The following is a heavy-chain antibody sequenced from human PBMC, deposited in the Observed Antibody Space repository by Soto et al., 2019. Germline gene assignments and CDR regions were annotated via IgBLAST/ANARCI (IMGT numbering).Heavy chain of an antibody. V-gene: IGHV5-10-1*01. D-gene: IGHD2-15*01. J-gene: IGHJ6*02. CDR3: ARHPAVVTPGDYYGMDV. CDR2: IDPSDSYT. CDR1: GYSFTSYW. Sequence: PGESLKISCKGSGYSFTSYWISWVRQMPGKGLEWMGRIDPSDSYTNYSPSFQGHVTISADKSISTAYLQWSSLKASDTAMYYYARHPAVVTPGDYYGMDVWGQGTTVTVSS.